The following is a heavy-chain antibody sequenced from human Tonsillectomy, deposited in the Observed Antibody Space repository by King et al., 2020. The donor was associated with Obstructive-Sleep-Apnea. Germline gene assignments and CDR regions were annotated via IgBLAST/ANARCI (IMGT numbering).Heavy chain of an antibody. CDR2: IKQEGSEK. J-gene: IGHJ4*02. CDR3: ARDSSDYGDPFDY. CDR1: GFTFSSYW. Sequence: VQLVESGGGLVQPGGSLRLSCAASGFTFSSYWMSWFRQAPGKGLEWVANIKQEGSEKYYLYSVKGRFTISRDNAKNSRYLQMNSLRAEDTAVYYCARDSSDYGDPFDYWGQGTLVTVSS. D-gene: IGHD4-17*01. V-gene: IGHV3-7*01.